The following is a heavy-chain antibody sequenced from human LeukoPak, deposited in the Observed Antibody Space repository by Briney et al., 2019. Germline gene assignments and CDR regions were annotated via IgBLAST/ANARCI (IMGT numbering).Heavy chain of an antibody. CDR1: GGSISSCY. Sequence: SETLSLTCTVSGGSISSCYWSWIRQPPGKGLEWIGYIYYSGSTNYNPSLKSRVTISVDTSKNQFSLKLSSVTAADTAVYYCARGVRGVIQYYFDYWGQGTLVTVSS. V-gene: IGHV4-59*01. CDR3: ARGVRGVIQYYFDY. CDR2: IYYSGST. D-gene: IGHD3-10*01. J-gene: IGHJ4*02.